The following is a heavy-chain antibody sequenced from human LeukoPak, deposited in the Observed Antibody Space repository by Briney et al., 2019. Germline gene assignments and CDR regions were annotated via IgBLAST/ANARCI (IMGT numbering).Heavy chain of an antibody. J-gene: IGHJ4*02. CDR1: GYTFTAYY. Sequence: ASVKVSCKASGYTFTAYYMHWVRQAPGQGLEWLGWINPNSGGTNYAQKFQGRVTMTRDASITTAYMELSRLRCGDTAVYYCASSVSSRWAIIDYWGQGTLVTVSS. D-gene: IGHD6-13*01. V-gene: IGHV1-2*02. CDR2: INPNSGGT. CDR3: ASSVSSRWAIIDY.